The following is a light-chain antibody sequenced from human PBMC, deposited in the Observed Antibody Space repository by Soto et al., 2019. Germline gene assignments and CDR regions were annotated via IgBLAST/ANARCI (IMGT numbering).Light chain of an antibody. Sequence: QSALTQPASVSGSPGQSITISCTGTSSDVGGFKYVSWYQQHPGKAPKLMIYGVSNRPSGVSNRFSGSKSGNTASLTISGLQAEDDADYYCTSYTATTTYVFGIGTKLTVL. CDR3: TSYTATTTYV. V-gene: IGLV2-14*01. J-gene: IGLJ1*01. CDR2: GVS. CDR1: SSDVGGFKY.